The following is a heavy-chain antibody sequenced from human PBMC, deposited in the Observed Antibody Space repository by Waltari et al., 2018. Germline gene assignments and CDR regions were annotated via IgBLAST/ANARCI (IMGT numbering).Heavy chain of an antibody. V-gene: IGHV4-34*02. CDR1: GVSLRDYY. CDR2: NNLAEIT. CDR3: VTGPRDKWVGRYSGEFFHH. Sequence: QVQLQQWGAGLLRPSETLSLTCAVYGVSLRDYYWTWFRQPLGKGLEWIGENNLAEITYYNPSLEGRVSIVLDKSKNQFSLHLLSVTAADTALYYCVTGPRDKWVGRYSGEFFHHWGPGTLVTVSS. D-gene: IGHD6-19*01. J-gene: IGHJ1*01.